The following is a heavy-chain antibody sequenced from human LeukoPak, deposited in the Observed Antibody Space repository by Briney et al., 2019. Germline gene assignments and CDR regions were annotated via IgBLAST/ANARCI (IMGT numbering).Heavy chain of an antibody. CDR2: ITAGNGST. CDR3: ARDFVGGLTGMDV. J-gene: IGHJ6*02. CDR1: GYTFTNYA. D-gene: IGHD3-10*01. V-gene: IGHV1-3*01. Sequence: ASVKVSCKASGYTFTNYAMHWVRQAPGQRLEWMGWITAGNGSTEYSQKFQGRVTINRDTSASTAYMELSSLRSEDTAVYYCARDFVGGLTGMDVWGQGTTVTVSS.